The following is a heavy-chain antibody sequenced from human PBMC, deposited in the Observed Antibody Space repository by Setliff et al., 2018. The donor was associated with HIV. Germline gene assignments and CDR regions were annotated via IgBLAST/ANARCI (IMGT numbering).Heavy chain of an antibody. J-gene: IGHJ3*02. Sequence: SETLSLTCNVSGGSISTYYWSWIRQPPGKGLEWLGYVSYSGSTNFNPSLESRLAMSVDMSKIHFSLKLRSVTAADTAVYYCARHGHFYDSSSSDAFDIWGHGTMVTVSS. D-gene: IGHD3-22*01. CDR3: ARHGHFYDSSSSDAFDI. CDR1: GGSISTYY. V-gene: IGHV4-59*08. CDR2: VSYSGST.